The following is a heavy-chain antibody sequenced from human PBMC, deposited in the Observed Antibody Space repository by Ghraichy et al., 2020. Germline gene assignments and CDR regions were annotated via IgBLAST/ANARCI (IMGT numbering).Heavy chain of an antibody. CDR1: GGSFSGYY. CDR2: INHSGST. CDR3: ARGLVRGVTRSYGMDV. J-gene: IGHJ6*02. V-gene: IGHV4-34*01. Sequence: SQTLSLTCAVYGGSFSGYYWSWIRQPPGKGLEWIGEINHSGSTNYNPSLKSRVTISVDTSKNQFSLKLSSVTAADTAVYYCARGLVRGVTRSYGMDVWGQGTTVTVSS. D-gene: IGHD3-10*01.